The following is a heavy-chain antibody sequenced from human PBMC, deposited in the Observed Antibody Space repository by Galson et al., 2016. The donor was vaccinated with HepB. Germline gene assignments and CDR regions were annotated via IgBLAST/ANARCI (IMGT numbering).Heavy chain of an antibody. J-gene: IGHJ4*02. CDR3: ARGRDYVWGINRGCYFDY. V-gene: IGHV3-48*04. D-gene: IGHD3-16*02. Sequence: SLRLSCAASGVSISIYSMHWVRQAPGKGLEWVAYISSTSQTRDYADSVKGRFTISRDNEKNALFLQMNSLSADDTAVYYCARGRDYVWGINRGCYFDYWGQGALVTVSS. CDR1: GVSISIYS. CDR2: ISSTSQTR.